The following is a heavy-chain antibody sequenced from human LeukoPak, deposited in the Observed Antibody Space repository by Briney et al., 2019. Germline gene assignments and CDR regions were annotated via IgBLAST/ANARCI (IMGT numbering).Heavy chain of an antibody. V-gene: IGHV4-59*08. CDR2: IWNSGIT. CDR1: TGSMPTYY. J-gene: IGHJ4*02. Sequence: SSETLSLTCTVSTGSMPTYYWSWIRQPPGKGLEWIGFIWNSGITNYNPSLKSRITISADTSKNQFSLKLSSVPAADTVVYYCARLVYDTSDYYYFDHWGQGTLVTVSS. D-gene: IGHD3-22*01. CDR3: ARLVYDTSDYYYFDH.